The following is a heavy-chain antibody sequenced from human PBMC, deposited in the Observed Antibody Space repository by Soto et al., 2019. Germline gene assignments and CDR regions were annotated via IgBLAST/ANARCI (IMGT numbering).Heavy chain of an antibody. Sequence: SETLSLTCTVSGGSISSYYWSWIRQPPGKGLEWIGYIYYSGSTNYNPSLKSRVTISVDTSKNQFSLKLSSVTAADTAVYYCARSLSGANWFDPWGQGTLVTVSS. V-gene: IGHV4-59*08. CDR2: IYYSGST. CDR3: ARSLSGANWFDP. CDR1: GGSISSYY. J-gene: IGHJ5*02.